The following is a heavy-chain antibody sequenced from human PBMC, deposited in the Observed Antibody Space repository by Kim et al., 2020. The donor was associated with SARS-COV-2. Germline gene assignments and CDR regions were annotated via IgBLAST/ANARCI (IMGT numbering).Heavy chain of an antibody. CDR1: RFTFSSSA. J-gene: IGHJ2*01. D-gene: IGHD3-3*01. V-gene: IGHV3-23*01. CDR3: ARNLHLTSMTFLWYFDL. CDR2: IFGSGHGS. Sequence: GGSLRLSCAASRFTFSSSAMTWVRQAPGKGLEWVASIFGSGHGSYYADSVKGRFTISRDNTENTLFLQMDNLRADDAGVYYCARNLHLTSMTFLWYFDLWGRGTAVIVSS.